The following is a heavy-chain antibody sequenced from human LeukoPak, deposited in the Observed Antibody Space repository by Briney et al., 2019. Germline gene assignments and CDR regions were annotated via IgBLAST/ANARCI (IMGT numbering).Heavy chain of an antibody. CDR2: ISTYNGNT. CDR1: GYTFTSYT. J-gene: IGHJ4*02. CDR3: ARERSNYASVGFGY. V-gene: IGHV1-18*01. Sequence: ASVTVSCKPSGYTFTSYTISWVRQAPGQGLEWMGWISTYNGNTKFVQKLQGRVTMTTDTSTSTAYMELRSLRSDDTAVYYCARERSNYASVGFGYWGQGTLVTVSS. D-gene: IGHD4-11*01.